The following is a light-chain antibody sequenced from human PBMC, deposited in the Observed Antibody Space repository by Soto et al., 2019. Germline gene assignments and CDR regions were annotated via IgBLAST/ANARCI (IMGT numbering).Light chain of an antibody. CDR3: MQATQLPLT. Sequence: PFPSPDTFRQRASISCRSSQSLVHSDGNTYLSWLQQRPGQPPRLLIYKVSNRFSAVPDRFSGSGAGTDFTLTIASVEAEDVGVYYCMQATQLPLTFGQGTRLDI. CDR2: KVS. J-gene: IGKJ5*01. V-gene: IGKV2-24*01. CDR1: QSLVHSDGNTY.